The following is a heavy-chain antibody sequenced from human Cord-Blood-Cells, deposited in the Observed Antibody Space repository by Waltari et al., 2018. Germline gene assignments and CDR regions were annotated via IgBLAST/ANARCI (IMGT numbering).Heavy chain of an antibody. J-gene: IGHJ4*02. CDR2: VSPILGIA. CDR1: GGTFSSYA. D-gene: IGHD1-26*01. V-gene: IGHV1-69*10. CDR3: ARDHSGSYGNVDY. Sequence: QVQLVQSGAEVKKPGSSVKVSCKASGGTFSSYAISWVRQAPGQGLEWMGGVSPILGIANYAQKFQGRVTITADKSTSTAYMELSSLRSEDTAVYYCARDHSGSYGNVDYWGQGTLVTVSS.